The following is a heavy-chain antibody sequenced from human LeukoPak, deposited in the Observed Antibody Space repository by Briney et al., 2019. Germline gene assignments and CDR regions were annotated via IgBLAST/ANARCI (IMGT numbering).Heavy chain of an antibody. V-gene: IGHV3-7*04. J-gene: IGHJ4*02. Sequence: QPGGSLRLSCAASGFTSSDAWMTWVRQAPGKGLEWVANMNQDGSRIYYVDSVKGRFTISRDNAKNSLHLQMSSLRADDTAVYYCARDPPPDDTSGYLDYWGQGALVTVSS. CDR3: ARDPPPDDTSGYLDY. CDR1: GFTSSDAW. CDR2: MNQDGSRI. D-gene: IGHD3-22*01.